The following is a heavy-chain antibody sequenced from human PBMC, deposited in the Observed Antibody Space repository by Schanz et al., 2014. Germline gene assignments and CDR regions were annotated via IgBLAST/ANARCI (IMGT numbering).Heavy chain of an antibody. J-gene: IGHJ6*03. V-gene: IGHV3-23*01. D-gene: IGHD2-2*01. CDR1: GFSFTTYA. CDR3: ARVKYCTITRCYRTETEGIYYMDV. Sequence: EVQLLESGGGLVQPGGSLRLSCASSGFSFTTYAMSWVRQAPGKGLEWVSSISSGGGSTYYADSVKGRFTISRDNSKNTLYLQMKSLRAEDTAVYYCARVKYCTITRCYRTETEGIYYMDVWGKGTTVTVFS. CDR2: ISSGGGST.